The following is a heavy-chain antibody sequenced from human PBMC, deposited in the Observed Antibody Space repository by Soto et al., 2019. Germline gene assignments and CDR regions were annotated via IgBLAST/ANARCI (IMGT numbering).Heavy chain of an antibody. J-gene: IGHJ4*02. CDR1: GYTFTSYG. CDR2: ISAYNGNT. CDR3: ARESQWLIDY. V-gene: IGHV1-18*01. Sequence: GTSVKVSCKASGYTFTSYGISWLRQAPGQGLEWMGWISAYNGNTNYAQKLQGRVTMTTDTSTSTAYMELSSLRSEDTAVYYCARESQWLIDYWGQGTLVTVSS. D-gene: IGHD6-19*01.